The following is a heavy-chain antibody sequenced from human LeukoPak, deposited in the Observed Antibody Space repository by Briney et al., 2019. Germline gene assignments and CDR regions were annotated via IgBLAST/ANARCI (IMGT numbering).Heavy chain of an antibody. V-gene: IGHV4-34*01. CDR2: INHSGST. CDR3: ARVGPYSSSWYSRGQKYYYYGMDV. J-gene: IGHJ6*02. Sequence: PSETLSLTCAVYGGSFSGYYWSWIRQPPGKGLEWIGEINHSGSTNYNPSLKSRVTISVDTSKNQFSLKLSSVTAADTAVYYCARVGPYSSSWYSRGQKYYYYGMDVWGQGTTVTVSS. CDR1: GGSFSGYY. D-gene: IGHD6-13*01.